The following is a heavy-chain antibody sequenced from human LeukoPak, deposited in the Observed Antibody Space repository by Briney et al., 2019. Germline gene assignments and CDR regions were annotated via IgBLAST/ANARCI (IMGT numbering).Heavy chain of an antibody. Sequence: GGSLRLSCAASGFTFSTCWMHWVRQAPGKGLVWPSRVDNDGSGTSYADSVKGRFTISRDNGKNILFLQMDSLRAEDTAVYLCARSQRGYSYGEHWGQGTPVTVSS. CDR2: VDNDGSGT. CDR3: ARSQRGYSYGEH. D-gene: IGHD5-18*01. V-gene: IGHV3-74*01. CDR1: GFTFSTCW. J-gene: IGHJ4*02.